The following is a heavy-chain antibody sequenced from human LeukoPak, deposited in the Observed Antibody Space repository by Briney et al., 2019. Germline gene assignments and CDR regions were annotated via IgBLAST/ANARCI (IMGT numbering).Heavy chain of an antibody. CDR3: ARDPLIHI. CDR2: ISSSSSTI. J-gene: IGHJ3*02. CDR1: GFTFSSYS. V-gene: IGHV3-48*01. Sequence: PGGSLRLSCAASGFTFSSYSMNWVRQAPGKGLEWVSYISSSSSTIYYADSVKGRFTISRDNAKNSLYLQMNSLRAEDTAVYYCARDPLIHIWGQGTMVTVSS.